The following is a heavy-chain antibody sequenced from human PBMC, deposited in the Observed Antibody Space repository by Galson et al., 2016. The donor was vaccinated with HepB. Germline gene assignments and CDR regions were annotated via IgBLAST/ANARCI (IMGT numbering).Heavy chain of an antibody. V-gene: IGHV3-74*01. CDR3: ARKSNLGYGSGFDY. Sequence: SLRLSCAASGFTFTSHWMHWVRQAPGKGPVWVSRINDDGRSTIYADSVTGRFAISRDNAKNTLYLQMNSLRAEDTAVYYCARKSNLGYGSGFDYWGQGTLVTVSS. CDR2: INDDGRST. CDR1: GFTFTSHW. D-gene: IGHD3-10*01. J-gene: IGHJ4*02.